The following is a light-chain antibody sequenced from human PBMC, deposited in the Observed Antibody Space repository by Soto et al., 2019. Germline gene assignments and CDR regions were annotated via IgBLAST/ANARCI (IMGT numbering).Light chain of an antibody. CDR3: QQYKDYWT. Sequence: DIQMTQSPSTLSASVGDRVTITFRASQSISSWLAWYQQKPGKAPKLLIYETSSLEDGVPSRFTGSGSGTEFSLTITSLQPEDFASYYCQQYKDYWTFGQGTKVDIK. J-gene: IGKJ1*01. V-gene: IGKV1-5*03. CDR2: ETS. CDR1: QSISSW.